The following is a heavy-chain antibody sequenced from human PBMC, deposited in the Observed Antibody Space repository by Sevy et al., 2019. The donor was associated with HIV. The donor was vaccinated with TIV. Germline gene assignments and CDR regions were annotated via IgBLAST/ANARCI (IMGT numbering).Heavy chain of an antibody. D-gene: IGHD3-22*01. CDR3: AKDHDNNWFDP. J-gene: IGHJ5*02. CDR1: GFTFSLYA. V-gene: IGHV3-23*01. CDR2: ITISGGNT. Sequence: GGSLRLSCAASGFTFSLYAMTWVRQAPGKGLEWVSTITISGGNTYYADSVKGRFTIYRDNSKNTLYLQMNSLRAEDTAIYFCAKDHDNNWFDPWGQGTLVTVSS.